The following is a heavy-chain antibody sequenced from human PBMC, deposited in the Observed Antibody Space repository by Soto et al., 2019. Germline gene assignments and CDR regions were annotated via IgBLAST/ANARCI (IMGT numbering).Heavy chain of an antibody. CDR1: GDSISSYY. CDR2: IYFSGGRT. D-gene: IGHD1-26*01. V-gene: IGHV4-59*01. CDR3: ATYYPNEYYFTS. Sequence: QVQLQESGPALVKPSETLSLTCTMSGDSISSYYWNWIRQSPGKGLEWIGYIYFSGGRTIYNPSLKGRVTISADMSRNQFSLTLSSVTTADTAVYYCATYYPNEYYFTSWGQGTLVTVSS. J-gene: IGHJ4*02.